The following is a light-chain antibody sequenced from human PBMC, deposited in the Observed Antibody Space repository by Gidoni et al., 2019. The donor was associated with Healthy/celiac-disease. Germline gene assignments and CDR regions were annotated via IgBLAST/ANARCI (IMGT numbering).Light chain of an antibody. J-gene: IGKJ5*01. CDR1: QSVSSSY. CDR3: QQYGSSPAIT. Sequence: DIVLPQPPGTLSLSPGERATLSCRASQSVSSSYLAWYQQKPGQAPRLLIYGASSRATGIPDRFSGSGSGTDFTRTISRLKPEDFAMYYCQQYGSSPAITFGQGTRLEIK. CDR2: GAS. V-gene: IGKV3-20*01.